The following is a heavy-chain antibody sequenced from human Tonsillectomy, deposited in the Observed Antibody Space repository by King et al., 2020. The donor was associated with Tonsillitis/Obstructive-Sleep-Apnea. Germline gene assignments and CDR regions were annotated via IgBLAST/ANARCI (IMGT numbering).Heavy chain of an antibody. V-gene: IGHV4-59*01. Sequence: QLQESGPGLVKPSETLSLTCTVSGGSISSYYWSWIRPPPGKGLEWIGYIYYSGSTNYNPSLKSRVTISVDTSKNQFSLKLSSVTAADTAVYYCARDPGQWLVGGYFDYWGQGTLVTVSS. J-gene: IGHJ4*02. CDR2: IYYSGST. D-gene: IGHD6-19*01. CDR3: ARDPGQWLVGGYFDY. CDR1: GGSISSYY.